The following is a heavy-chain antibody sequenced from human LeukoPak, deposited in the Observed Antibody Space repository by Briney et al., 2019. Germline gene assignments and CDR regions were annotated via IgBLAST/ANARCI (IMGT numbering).Heavy chain of an antibody. J-gene: IGHJ4*02. V-gene: IGHV3-23*01. D-gene: IGHD3-10*01. CDR1: GFTFSSYA. CDR3: AKRYGLGSSPFDY. Sequence: GGSLRLSCAASGFTFSSYAMSWVRQAPGKGLESVSGISGSGGSTYYADSVKGRFTISRDKSKNTLYLQMNSLRGDDTAVYSCAKRYGLGSSPFDYWGQGALVTVSS. CDR2: ISGSGGST.